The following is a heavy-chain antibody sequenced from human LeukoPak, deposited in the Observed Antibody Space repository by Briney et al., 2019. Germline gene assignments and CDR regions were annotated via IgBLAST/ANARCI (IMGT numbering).Heavy chain of an antibody. CDR1: GGSISSYY. D-gene: IGHD6-19*01. CDR3: ARGLYSSGWSYYFDY. V-gene: IGHV4-59*01. Sequence: SETLSLTCTVSGGSISSYYWSWIRQPPGKGLEGMGYIYYSGSTNYNPSLKSRVTISVDTSKNQFSLKLSSVTAADTAVYYCARGLYSSGWSYYFDYWGQGTLVTDSS. CDR2: IYYSGST. J-gene: IGHJ4*02.